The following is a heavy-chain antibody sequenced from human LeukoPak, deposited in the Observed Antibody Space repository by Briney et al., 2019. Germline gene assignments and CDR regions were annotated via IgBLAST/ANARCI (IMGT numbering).Heavy chain of an antibody. J-gene: IGHJ5*02. Sequence: SETLSLTCAVYGGSFSGYYWSWIRQRPGKGLEWIGEINHSGSTNYNPSLKSRVTISVDTSKNQFSLKLSSVTAADTAVYYCARDSAYYYGSGSYWFDPWGQGTLVTVSS. V-gene: IGHV4-34*01. D-gene: IGHD3-10*01. CDR1: GGSFSGYY. CDR2: INHSGST. CDR3: ARDSAYYYGSGSYWFDP.